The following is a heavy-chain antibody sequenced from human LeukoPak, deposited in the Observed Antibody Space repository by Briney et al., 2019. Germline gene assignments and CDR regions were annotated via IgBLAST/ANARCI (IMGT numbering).Heavy chain of an antibody. CDR2: ISFDEINE. V-gene: IGHV3-30-3*01. D-gene: IGHD6-19*01. CDR3: ARDILAVTGTGYFDS. J-gene: IGHJ4*02. Sequence: GGSLRLSCAASGFTFSDYYMSWIRQAPGKGLEWVAVISFDEINEYYADSVKGRFTISRDNFKNTLCLQMNSLRAEDTAVYYCARDILAVTGTGYFDSWGQGTLVTVSS. CDR1: GFTFSDYY.